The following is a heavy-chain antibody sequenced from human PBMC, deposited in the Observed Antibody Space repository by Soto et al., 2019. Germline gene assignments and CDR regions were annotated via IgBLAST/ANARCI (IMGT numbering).Heavy chain of an antibody. V-gene: IGHV1-69*02. CDR3: VSSYGSGYRAFDY. J-gene: IGHJ4*02. Sequence: QVQLVQSGAEVKRPGSSVKVSYKASGDTFNFYSINWVRQAPGLGPEWMGRVHPIVSMSNYAQKFQGRVTMNADKSTRTAYMELSSMRAEDTAIYYCVSSYGSGYRAFDYWGQGALVTVSS. D-gene: IGHD3-10*01. CDR2: VHPIVSMS. CDR1: GDTFNFYS.